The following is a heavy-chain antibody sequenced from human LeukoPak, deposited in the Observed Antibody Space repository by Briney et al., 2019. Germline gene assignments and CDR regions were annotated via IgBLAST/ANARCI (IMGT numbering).Heavy chain of an antibody. D-gene: IGHD2-15*01. J-gene: IGHJ4*02. V-gene: IGHV3-64*01. CDR1: GFTFSNCA. CDR3: ARYCSGVSCYSGYDY. CDR2: ISTNGGGT. Sequence: GGSLRLSCGASGFTFSNCAMSWVRQTPGKGLEYVSAISTNGGGTYYANSVKGRFTISRDNSKNTLYLQMGSLRAEDMAVYYCARYCSGVSCYSGYDYWGQGTLVTVSS.